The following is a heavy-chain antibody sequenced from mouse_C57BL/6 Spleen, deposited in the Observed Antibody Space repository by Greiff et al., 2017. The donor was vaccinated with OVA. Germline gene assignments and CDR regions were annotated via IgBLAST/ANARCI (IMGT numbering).Heavy chain of an antibody. CDR2: INPNNGGT. CDR1: GYTFTDYY. V-gene: IGHV1-26*01. J-gene: IGHJ4*01. Sequence: VQLQQSGPELVKPGASVKISCKASGYTFTDYYMNWVKQSHGKSLEWIGDINPNNGGTSYNQKFKGKATLTVDKSSSTAYMELRSLTSEDSAVYYCARGAGRDAMDYWGQGTSVTVSS. CDR3: ARGAGRDAMDY.